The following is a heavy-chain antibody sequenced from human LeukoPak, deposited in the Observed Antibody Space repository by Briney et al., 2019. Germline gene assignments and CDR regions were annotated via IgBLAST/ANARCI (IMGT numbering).Heavy chain of an antibody. CDR2: INHSGST. Sequence: SETLSLTCAVYGGSFSGYYWSWIRQPPGKGLEWIGEINHSGSTNYNPSLKSRVTISVDTSKNQFSLKLSSVTAADTAVYYCARGPPRGIVVVPDAVGDYWGQGTLVTVSS. J-gene: IGHJ4*02. CDR3: ARGPPRGIVVVPDAVGDY. V-gene: IGHV4-34*01. D-gene: IGHD2-2*01. CDR1: GGSFSGYY.